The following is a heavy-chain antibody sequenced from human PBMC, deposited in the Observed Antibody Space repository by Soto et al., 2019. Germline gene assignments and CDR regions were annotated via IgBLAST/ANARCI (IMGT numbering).Heavy chain of an antibody. D-gene: IGHD2-8*01. Sequence: KASETLSLTCTVSGGSISSYYWSWIRQPAGKGLEWIGRIYTSGSTNYNPSLKSRVTMSVDTSKNQFSLKLSPVTAADTAVYYCARVIPVYANDAFDIWGQGTMVTVSS. CDR3: ARVIPVYANDAFDI. CDR2: IYTSGST. CDR1: GGSISSYY. V-gene: IGHV4-4*07. J-gene: IGHJ3*02.